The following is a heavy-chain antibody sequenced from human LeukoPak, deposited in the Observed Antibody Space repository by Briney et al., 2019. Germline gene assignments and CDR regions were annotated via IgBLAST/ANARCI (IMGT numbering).Heavy chain of an antibody. V-gene: IGHV1-69*04. CDR3: ASGDAAGYFGY. Sequence: SVKVSCKASGGTFSSYAISWVRQAPGQGLEWMGRIIPILGIANYAQKFQGRVTITADKSTSTAYMELSSLRSEDTAVYYCASGDAAGYFGYWGQGTLVTVSS. CDR1: GGTFSSYA. CDR2: IIPILGIA. J-gene: IGHJ4*02. D-gene: IGHD2-15*01.